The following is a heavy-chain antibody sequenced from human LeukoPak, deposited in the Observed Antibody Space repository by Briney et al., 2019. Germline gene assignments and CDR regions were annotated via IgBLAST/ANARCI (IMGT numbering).Heavy chain of an antibody. CDR1: GYTFTSYA. V-gene: IGHV1-3*01. CDR3: ARDRPEVVPAAMHFYGMDV. D-gene: IGHD2-2*01. Sequence: ASVTASCKASGYTFTSYAMHWVRQAPGQRLEWMGWINAGNGNTKYSQKFQGRVTITRDTSASTAYMELSSLRSEDTAVYYCARDRPEVVPAAMHFYGMDVWGQGTTVTVSS. CDR2: INAGNGNT. J-gene: IGHJ6*02.